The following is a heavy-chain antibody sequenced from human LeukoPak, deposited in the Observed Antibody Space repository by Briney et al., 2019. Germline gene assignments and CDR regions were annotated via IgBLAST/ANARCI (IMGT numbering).Heavy chain of an antibody. CDR3: ARDRNYYDSSGPPYYYSALDV. J-gene: IGHJ6*02. Sequence: SETLSLTCTVSGGSISSYYWSWIRQPPGKGLEWIGYIYDSGNTYYNPSLKSRVTISIHNSKNQFSLKVNSVTAADTAVYYCARDRNYYDSSGPPYYYSALDVRGQGTTVTVSS. CDR2: IYDSGNT. V-gene: IGHV4-59*01. D-gene: IGHD3-22*01. CDR1: GGSISSYY.